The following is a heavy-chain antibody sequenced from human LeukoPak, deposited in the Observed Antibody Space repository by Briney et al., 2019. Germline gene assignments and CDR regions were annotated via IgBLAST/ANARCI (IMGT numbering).Heavy chain of an antibody. D-gene: IGHD6-13*01. Sequence: GGALRLSCAASGFTFSSYVMNWVRQAPGKGLEWVSGITSGGSTYYIDSVKGRFTISRDNSKNTLYLQMNSLRAEDTAVYYCARGGNSSPYYFDYWGQGTLVTVSS. V-gene: IGHV3-23*01. CDR3: ARGGNSSPYYFDY. CDR1: GFTFSSYV. CDR2: ITSGGST. J-gene: IGHJ4*02.